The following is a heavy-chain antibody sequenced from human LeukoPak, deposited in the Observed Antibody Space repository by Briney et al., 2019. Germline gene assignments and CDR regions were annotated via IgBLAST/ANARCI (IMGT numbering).Heavy chain of an antibody. Sequence: PGGSLRLSCAASGFTVSSNYMSWVRQAPGKGLEWVSVIYSGGSTYYADPVKGRFTISRDNSKNTLYLQMNSLRAEDTAVYYCARGSRMDPSYFDYWGQGTLVTVSS. V-gene: IGHV3-66*02. CDR2: IYSGGST. J-gene: IGHJ4*02. CDR1: GFTVSSNY. CDR3: ARGSRMDPSYFDY. D-gene: IGHD2-8*01.